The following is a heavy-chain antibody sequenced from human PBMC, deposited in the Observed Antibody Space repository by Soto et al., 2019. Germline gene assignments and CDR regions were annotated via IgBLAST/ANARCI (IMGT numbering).Heavy chain of an antibody. CDR3: ARDRYSYGYYYYYGMDV. CDR2: IYYSGST. D-gene: IGHD5-18*01. J-gene: IGHJ6*02. CDR1: GGSISSYY. Sequence: SETLSLTCTVSGGSISSYYWSWIRQPPGKGLEWIGYIYYSGSTNYNPSLKSRVTISVDTSKNQFSLKLSSVTAADTAVYYCARDRYSYGYYYYYGMDVWGQGTTVTVSS. V-gene: IGHV4-59*01.